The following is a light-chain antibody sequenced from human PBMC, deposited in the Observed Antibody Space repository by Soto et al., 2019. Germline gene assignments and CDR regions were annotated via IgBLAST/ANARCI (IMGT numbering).Light chain of an antibody. Sequence: DIQMTQSPSSLSASVGDRVTITCRASQGISNYFAWYQQKPGKVPQLLIYAASTLQSGVPSRFSGSGSGTYSTITISILPPEDVATYYCQKYNSAPMTFGQGTKVEIK. CDR1: QGISNY. CDR3: QKYNSAPMT. J-gene: IGKJ1*01. CDR2: AAS. V-gene: IGKV1-27*01.